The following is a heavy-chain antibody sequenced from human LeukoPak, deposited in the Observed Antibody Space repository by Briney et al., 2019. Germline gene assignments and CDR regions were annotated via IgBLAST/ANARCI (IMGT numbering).Heavy chain of an antibody. J-gene: IGHJ4*02. CDR3: AKDYVRFVDY. Sequence: GGSLRLSCAASGFTFSSYGMHWVRQAPGKGLEWVAFIRYDGSNKYYADSVKGRSTISRDNSKNTLYLQMNSLRAEDTAVYYCAKDYVRFVDYWGQGTLVTVSS. V-gene: IGHV3-30*02. CDR2: IRYDGSNK. CDR1: GFTFSSYG. D-gene: IGHD3-3*01.